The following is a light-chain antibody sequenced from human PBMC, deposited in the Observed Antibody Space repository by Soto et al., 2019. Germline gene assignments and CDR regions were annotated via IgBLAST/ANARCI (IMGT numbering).Light chain of an antibody. CDR2: AAS. J-gene: IGKJ1*01. Sequence: IQLTQSPSSLSASVGDRVTITCRASQGISSYLAWYQQKPGKAPKLLIYAASTLQSGVPSRFSGSGSGTDCTLTISSLQPEDFATYYCQQLNSYPPQFGQGTKVEIK. CDR1: QGISSY. V-gene: IGKV1-9*01. CDR3: QQLNSYPPQ.